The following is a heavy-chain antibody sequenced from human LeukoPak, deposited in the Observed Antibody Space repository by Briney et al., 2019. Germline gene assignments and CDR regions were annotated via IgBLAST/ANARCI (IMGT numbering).Heavy chain of an antibody. CDR2: ISGSGGST. Sequence: GGSLRLSCAASGFTFSSYAMSWVRQAPGKGLEWVSAISGSGGSTYYADSVKGRFTISRDTSKNTLFLQMNSLRDEDTAVYYCAKSSYYDSSGYYREYYFDFWGQGTLVTVSS. CDR3: AKSSYYDSSGYYREYYFDF. V-gene: IGHV3-23*01. D-gene: IGHD3-22*01. CDR1: GFTFSSYA. J-gene: IGHJ4*02.